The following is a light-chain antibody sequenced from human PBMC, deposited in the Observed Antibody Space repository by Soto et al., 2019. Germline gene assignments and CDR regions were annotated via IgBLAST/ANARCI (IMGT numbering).Light chain of an antibody. CDR2: AAS. J-gene: IGKJ1*01. Sequence: DIQMTQSPSSLSASVGDRVTITCRASQSISNYLNWYQQKPGKAPKLLISAASSLQSGVASRFSGSGSGTAFTLTISSLQPEDSATYYCQQTYSSLWTFGQGTKVEIK. CDR3: QQTYSSLWT. V-gene: IGKV1-39*01. CDR1: QSISNY.